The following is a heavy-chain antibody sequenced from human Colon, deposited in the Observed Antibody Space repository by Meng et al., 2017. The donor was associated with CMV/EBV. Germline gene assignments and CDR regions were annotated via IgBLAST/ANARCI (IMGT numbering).Heavy chain of an antibody. CDR1: GFTFTTYW. D-gene: IGHD3-10*01. J-gene: IGHJ6*02. CDR3: ARRYGAGSYGMDV. V-gene: IGHV5-51*01. CDR2: IYPNDNDT. Sequence: GGSLRLSCRGSGFTFTTYWIAWVRQMPGKGLEWMGIIYPNDNDTRYSPSFQGQVTISADKSIGTAYLQWSSLKASDTAIYYCARRYGAGSYGMDVWGLGTTVTVSS.